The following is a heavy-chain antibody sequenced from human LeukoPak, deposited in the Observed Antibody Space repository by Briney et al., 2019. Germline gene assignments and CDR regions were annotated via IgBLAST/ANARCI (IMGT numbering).Heavy chain of an antibody. CDR2: INHSGST. D-gene: IGHD1-26*01. Sequence: SETLSLTCTVFGDSSSSSDYYWGWVRQPPGKGLEWIGEINHSGSTNYNPSLKSRVTISVDTSKNQFSLKLSSVTAADTAVYYCARDWGVGATPYFDYWGQGTLVTVSS. CDR1: GDSSSSSDYY. CDR3: ARDWGVGATPYFDY. J-gene: IGHJ4*02. V-gene: IGHV4-39*07.